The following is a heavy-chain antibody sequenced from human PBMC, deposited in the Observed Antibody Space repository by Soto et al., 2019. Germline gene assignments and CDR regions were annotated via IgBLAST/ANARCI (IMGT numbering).Heavy chain of an antibody. Sequence: RXLSFAASGFTLSSSAMTWVRLAPGKGLEWVSGIDGGDDSTHYADSVRGHFTISRDKSKNTLYLQMNSLRVEDTAVYFCARVQATGTGRGFYESWGQGTLVNVSS. D-gene: IGHD3-22*01. CDR2: IDGGDDST. V-gene: IGHV3-23*01. J-gene: IGHJ5*02. CDR1: GFTLSSSA. CDR3: ARVQATGTGRGFYES.